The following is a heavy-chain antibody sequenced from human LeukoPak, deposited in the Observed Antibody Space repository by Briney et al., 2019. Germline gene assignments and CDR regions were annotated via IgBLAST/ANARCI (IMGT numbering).Heavy chain of an antibody. D-gene: IGHD3-22*01. CDR1: GGSVSSYY. V-gene: IGHV3-48*03. Sequence: LSLTCSVSGGSVSSYYWNWVRQAPGKGLEWVSYISSTGSNIYYADSVKGRFTISRDNAKNSLYLLMNSLRTEDTAVYYCVATYYYDGSGDYWGQGTLVTVSS. CDR2: ISSTGSNI. J-gene: IGHJ4*02. CDR3: VATYYYDGSGDY.